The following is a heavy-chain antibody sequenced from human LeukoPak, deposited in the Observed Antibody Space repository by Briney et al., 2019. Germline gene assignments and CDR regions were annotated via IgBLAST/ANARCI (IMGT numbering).Heavy chain of an antibody. J-gene: IGHJ4*02. CDR1: GGSISSYY. CDR3: ARDRTAMVY. CDR2: IYYSGST. Sequence: SETLSLTCAVSGGSISSYYWSWIRQPPGKGLEWIGYIYYSGSTNYNPSLKSRVTISVDTSKNQFSLKLSSVTAADTAVYYCARDRTAMVYWGQGTPVTVSS. V-gene: IGHV4-59*01. D-gene: IGHD5-18*01.